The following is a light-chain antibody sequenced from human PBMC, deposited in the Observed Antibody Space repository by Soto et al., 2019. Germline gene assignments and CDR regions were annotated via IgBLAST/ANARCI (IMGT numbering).Light chain of an antibody. CDR3: QKYNSAPYT. CDR1: QGISNF. Sequence: DIQMTQSPFSLSASVGDRVTITCRASQGISNFLAWYQQKPGKVPKLLIYAASTLQSGVPSRFSGSGSGTDFTLNINNLQPEDFATYYCQKYNSAPYTFGQGTKLEIK. CDR2: AAS. J-gene: IGKJ2*01. V-gene: IGKV1-27*01.